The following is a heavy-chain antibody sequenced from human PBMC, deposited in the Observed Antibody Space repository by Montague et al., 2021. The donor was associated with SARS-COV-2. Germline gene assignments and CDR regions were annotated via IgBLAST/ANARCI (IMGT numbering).Heavy chain of an antibody. J-gene: IGHJ3*02. V-gene: IGHV4-59*01. Sequence: SETLSLTCTVSGDSMNNYYWSWIRQPPGEGLEWIGYINYGGSTNXNPSLKSRVTISVDTSKNQFSLKLSSVTAADTAVYYCARGGYYDYAFDIWGQGTMVTVSS. CDR1: GDSMNNYY. D-gene: IGHD3-22*01. CDR2: INYGGST. CDR3: ARGGYYDYAFDI.